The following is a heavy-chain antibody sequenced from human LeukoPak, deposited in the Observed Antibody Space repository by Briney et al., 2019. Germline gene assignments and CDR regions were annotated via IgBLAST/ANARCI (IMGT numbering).Heavy chain of an antibody. D-gene: IGHD3-16*02. Sequence: SETLSLTCTASGGSISSYYWSWIRQPPGKGLEWIGYIYYSGSTNYNPSLKSRVTISVDTSKNQFSLKLSSVTAADTAVYYCAAALSDDSAYDYIWGSYPGGAFDIWGQGTMVTVSS. CDR3: AAALSDDSAYDYIWGSYPGGAFDI. V-gene: IGHV4-59*01. CDR1: GGSISSYY. J-gene: IGHJ3*02. CDR2: IYYSGST.